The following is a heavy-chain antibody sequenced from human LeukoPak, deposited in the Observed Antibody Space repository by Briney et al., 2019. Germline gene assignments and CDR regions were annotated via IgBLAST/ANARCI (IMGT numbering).Heavy chain of an antibody. CDR2: IYFGDSDT. J-gene: IGHJ4*02. V-gene: IGHV5-51*01. CDR1: IYTFTNHW. D-gene: IGHD2-15*01. CDR3: ARREASANFDY. Sequence: GESLRISCKASIYTFTNHWIGWVRQKPGKGLEWMGIIYFGDSDTRYSPSFQGQVSFSADTSNNTVYLQWTSLKASDTATYYCARREASANFDYWGQGTLVTVSS.